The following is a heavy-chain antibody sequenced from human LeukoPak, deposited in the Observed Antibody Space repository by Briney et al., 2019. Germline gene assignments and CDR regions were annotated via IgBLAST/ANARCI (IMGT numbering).Heavy chain of an antibody. Sequence: SETLSLTCAVSGTSFSSYYWSWIRQPPGKGLEWIGEVNHSGYTNDNPSLKSRFTISVDTSKNQFSLRLRSVTAADTGVYFCARMTTGHDFWGQGTLVTVSS. V-gene: IGHV4-34*01. D-gene: IGHD4-17*01. J-gene: IGHJ4*02. CDR2: VNHSGYT. CDR1: GTSFSSYY. CDR3: ARMTTGHDF.